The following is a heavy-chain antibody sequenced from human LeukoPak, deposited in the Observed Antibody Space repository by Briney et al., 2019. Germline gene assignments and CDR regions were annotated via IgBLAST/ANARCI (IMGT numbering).Heavy chain of an antibody. V-gene: IGHV3-21*01. CDR2: ISSSSSYI. Sequence: GRSLRLSCAASGFTFDDYAMNWVRQAPGKGLEWVSSISSSSSYIYYADSVKGRFTISRDNAKNSLYLQMNSLRAEDTAVYYCARDPDAFDIWGQGTMVTVSS. J-gene: IGHJ3*02. CDR1: GFTFDDYA. CDR3: ARDPDAFDI.